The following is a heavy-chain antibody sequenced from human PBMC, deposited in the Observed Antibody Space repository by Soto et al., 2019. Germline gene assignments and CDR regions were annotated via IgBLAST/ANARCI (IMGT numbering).Heavy chain of an antibody. CDR2: LYYDGST. V-gene: IGHV4-59*08. CDR3: ASEYSSPAFDYYSYMDV. CDR1: GGSISSYY. J-gene: IGHJ6*03. Sequence: SETLSLTCTVSGGSISSYYWSWIRQPPGKGLEWVGYLYYDGSTNYNPSPKSRVTISVATSKNQFSLKLSPVTAADTAVYSCASEYSSPAFDYYSYMDVWGKGTTVTVSS. D-gene: IGHD6-6*01.